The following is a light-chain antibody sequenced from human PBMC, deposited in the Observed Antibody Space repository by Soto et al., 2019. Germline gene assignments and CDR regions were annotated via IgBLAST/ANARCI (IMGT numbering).Light chain of an antibody. CDR1: QGIRSD. J-gene: IGKJ1*01. CDR3: LQHKTFPWT. CDR2: AAS. V-gene: IGKV1-17*01. Sequence: DIQMTQSPSSLSASVGDGVTIACRASQGIRSDLVWYQQQPGKAPKRLIYAASRLESGVPSRFSASGSGTDFTLTISSLQPEDFATYYCLQHKTFPWTFGQGTKVEIK.